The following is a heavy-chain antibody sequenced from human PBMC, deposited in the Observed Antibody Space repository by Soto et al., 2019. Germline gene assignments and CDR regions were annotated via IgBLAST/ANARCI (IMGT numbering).Heavy chain of an antibody. CDR2: ISTSSRYI. V-gene: IGHV3-21*01. CDR1: GFTFTSYS. CDR3: ARAKEIVRVPAGLGMDV. Sequence: PGGSLRLSCAASGFTFTSYSMNWVRQAPGKGLEWVSSISTSSRYIYYVDSVKCRFTISRDNAKNSLYLQMNSLRAEDTAVYYCARAKEIVRVPAGLGMDVWGQGTTVTVSS. D-gene: IGHD2-2*01. J-gene: IGHJ6*02.